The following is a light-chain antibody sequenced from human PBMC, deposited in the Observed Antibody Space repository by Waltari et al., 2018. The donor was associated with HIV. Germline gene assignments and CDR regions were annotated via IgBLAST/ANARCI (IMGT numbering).Light chain of an antibody. CDR1: SSDVGGYNL. CDR2: EVS. Sequence: QSALTQPASVSGSPGQSITISCTGPSSDVGGYNLVSWYQQHPGKAPKLISYEVSKRPAGVSTLFSGSKSGNTASLTIAGLQAEDEADYYCCAYAGSTTYVIFGGGTKLTVL. V-gene: IGLV2-23*02. CDR3: CAYAGSTTYVI. J-gene: IGLJ2*01.